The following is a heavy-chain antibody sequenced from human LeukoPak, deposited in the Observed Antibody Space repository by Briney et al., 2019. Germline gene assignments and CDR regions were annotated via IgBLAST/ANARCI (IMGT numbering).Heavy chain of an antibody. D-gene: IGHD3-22*01. J-gene: IGHJ4*02. CDR2: IKQDGSEK. Sequence: GGSLRLSCAASGFTFSRNWMSWVRQVPRKGLEGLANIKQDGSEKYYVDSVKGRFTNSRDNSRNSLYLQMDSLRAEGTAVYYCARDKGDYDTSGSLFVFGGQGTLVTISS. CDR3: ARDKGDYDTSGSLFVF. V-gene: IGHV3-7*03. CDR1: GFTFSRNW.